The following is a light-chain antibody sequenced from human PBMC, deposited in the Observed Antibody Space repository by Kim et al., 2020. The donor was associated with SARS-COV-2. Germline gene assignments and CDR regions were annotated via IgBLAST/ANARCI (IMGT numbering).Light chain of an antibody. CDR3: SSHSTRSTYV. Sequence: QSALTQPASVSGSPGQSITISCTGTSSDVGGYNSVSWYQQHPGKAPKLMIYDSSGRASGVSNRFSGSQSGNTASLTISGLRAEDEADYYCSSHSTRSTYVFGSGTKVTVL. J-gene: IGLJ1*01. CDR2: DSS. CDR1: SSDVGGYNS. V-gene: IGLV2-14*03.